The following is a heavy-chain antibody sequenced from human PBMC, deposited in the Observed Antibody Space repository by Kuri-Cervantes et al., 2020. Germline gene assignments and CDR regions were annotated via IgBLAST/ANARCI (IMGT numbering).Heavy chain of an antibody. Sequence: GESLKISCEASEFNFNDYYMSWIRQAPGKGLEWVSYISSAGTTTYYADSVKGRFTISRHNSKNTLYLQMNSLRAEDTAVYYCARAVQYYYMDVWGKGTTVTVSS. CDR2: ISSAGTTT. CDR1: EFNFNDYY. J-gene: IGHJ6*03. V-gene: IGHV3-11*01. CDR3: ARAVQYYYMDV.